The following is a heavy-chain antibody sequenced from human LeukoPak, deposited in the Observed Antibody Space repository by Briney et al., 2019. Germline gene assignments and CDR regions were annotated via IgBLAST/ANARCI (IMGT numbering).Heavy chain of an antibody. Sequence: GGSLRLSCAASGFSFSTYAMSWVRQAPGKGLEWVSGVSGNGGSTSYADSVKGRFTIFRDNSKNTVYLQMYSLRVEDTAVYYCAKSLYGGCDYWGQGTVVTVSS. CDR1: GFSFSTYA. CDR3: AKSLYGGCDY. J-gene: IGHJ4*02. V-gene: IGHV3-23*01. CDR2: VSGNGGST. D-gene: IGHD3-16*02.